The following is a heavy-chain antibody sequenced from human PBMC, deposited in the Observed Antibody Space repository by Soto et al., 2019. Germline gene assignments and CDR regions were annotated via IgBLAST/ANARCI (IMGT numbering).Heavy chain of an antibody. CDR3: TTAAGGMWGADY. D-gene: IGHD1-26*01. CDR1: GFTFSNVW. CDR2: VKSKSDGATT. J-gene: IGHJ4*02. Sequence: EVRLVESGGGLVKPGGSLRLSCAASGFTFSNVWMSWVRQAPGKGLEWVGRVKSKSDGATTDYAAHVKGRFTVSRDDSQNTLSLQMDSLKIEDTAVYFCTTAAGGMWGADYWGQGTPVTVSS. V-gene: IGHV3-15*01.